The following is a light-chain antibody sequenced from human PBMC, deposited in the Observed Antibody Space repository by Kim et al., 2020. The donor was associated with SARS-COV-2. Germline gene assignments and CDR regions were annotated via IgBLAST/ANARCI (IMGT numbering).Light chain of an antibody. V-gene: IGKV1-16*02. CDR2: PAS. CDR3: QQSESYPLT. J-gene: IGKJ4*01. CDR1: QDISNS. Sequence: ASVGDTVTITCRASQDISNSLVWFQQKPGKAPKSLINPASSLQSGVPSKFSASGSGTLFTLTITSLQPEDFASYFCQQSESYPLTFGGGTKVDIK.